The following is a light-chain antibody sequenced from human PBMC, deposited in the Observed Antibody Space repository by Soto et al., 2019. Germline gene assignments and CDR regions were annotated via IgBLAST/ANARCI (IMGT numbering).Light chain of an antibody. J-gene: IGKJ1*01. CDR1: QSISSH. CDR2: AAS. CDR3: HQSYSIPWT. V-gene: IGKV1-39*01. Sequence: DIQMTQSPSSLSASVGDRVTIPCRASQSISSHLNWYQQKPGKAPNLLIYAASNLQRGVPSRFNGSGSRTDFTLTISSLQPEDFATYYCHQSYSIPWTFGQGTKVEI.